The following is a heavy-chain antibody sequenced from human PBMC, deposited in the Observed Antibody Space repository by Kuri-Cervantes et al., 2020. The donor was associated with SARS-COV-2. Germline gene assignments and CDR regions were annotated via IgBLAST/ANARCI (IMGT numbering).Heavy chain of an antibody. CDR2: IYYSGST. D-gene: IGHD3-16*02. Sequence: SETLSLTCTVSGGSISSGDYYWSWIRQPPGKGLEWIGYIYYSGSTYYNPSLKSRVTISVDTSKNQFSLKLSSVTAADTAVYYCARDKQLYSRNYYYYYMDVWGKGTTVTVSS. CDR3: ARDKQLYSRNYYYYYMDV. V-gene: IGHV4-30-4*08. CDR1: GGSISSGDYY. J-gene: IGHJ6*03.